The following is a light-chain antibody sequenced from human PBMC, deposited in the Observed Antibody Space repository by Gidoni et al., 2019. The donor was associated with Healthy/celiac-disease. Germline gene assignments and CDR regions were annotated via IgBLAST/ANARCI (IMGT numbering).Light chain of an antibody. CDR1: QSSRRN. CDR3: QQSHSTPQIT. Sequence: DIQMTQSPSSLSASVGDRVTITCRASQSSRRNLNWYQQKPGHAPNLLIYAATSLRGGVSSRFSGSGSGTDFTLTISSLQPEDFATYYCQQSHSTPQITFGPGTKVDIK. V-gene: IGKV1-39*01. CDR2: AAT. J-gene: IGKJ3*01.